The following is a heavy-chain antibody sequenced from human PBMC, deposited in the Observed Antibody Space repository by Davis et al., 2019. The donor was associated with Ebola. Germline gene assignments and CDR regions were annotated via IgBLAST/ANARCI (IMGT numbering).Heavy chain of an antibody. V-gene: IGHV3-23*01. CDR2: LSDSGWSA. D-gene: IGHD1-1*01. J-gene: IGHJ3*01. CDR1: GFTFDLFA. Sequence: GGSLRLSCATTGFTFDLFAMTWVRQAPGKGLEWAAFLSDSGWSAYYPDSVKGRFTISRDRSKKTLYLEMNNLRADDTAVYYCVRVPGYNWNDVTISDVWGQGTMVTVSS. CDR3: VRVPGYNWNDVTISDV.